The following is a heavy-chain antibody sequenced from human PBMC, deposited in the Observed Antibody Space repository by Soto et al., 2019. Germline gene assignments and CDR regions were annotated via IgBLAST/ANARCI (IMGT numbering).Heavy chain of an antibody. CDR3: ARSGSWDYDFWSGYSFYFDY. CDR2: ISAYNGNT. Sequence: ASVKVSCKASGYTFTSYGISWVRQAPGQGLEWMGWISAYNGNTNYAQKLQGRVTMTTDTSTSTAYMELRSLRSDDTAVYYRARSGSWDYDFWSGYSFYFDYWGQGTLVTVSS. CDR1: GYTFTSYG. J-gene: IGHJ4*02. D-gene: IGHD3-3*01. V-gene: IGHV1-18*01.